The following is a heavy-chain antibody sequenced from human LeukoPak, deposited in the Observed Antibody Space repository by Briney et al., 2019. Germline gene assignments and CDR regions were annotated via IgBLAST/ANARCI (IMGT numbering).Heavy chain of an antibody. CDR3: ARTYYDILTGYFYGMDV. CDR1: GGSISSSNW. CDR2: IYHSGST. V-gene: IGHV4-4*02. Sequence: PSETLSLTCAVSGGSISSSNWWSWVRQPPGKGLKWIGEIYHSGSTNYNPSLKSRVTISVDKSKNQFSLKLSSVTAADTAVYYCARTYYDILTGYFYGMDVWGKGTTVTVSS. D-gene: IGHD3-9*01. J-gene: IGHJ6*04.